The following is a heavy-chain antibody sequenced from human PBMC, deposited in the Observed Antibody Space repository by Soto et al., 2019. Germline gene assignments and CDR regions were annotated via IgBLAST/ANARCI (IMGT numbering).Heavy chain of an antibody. D-gene: IGHD3-10*01. Sequence: ASVKVSCKASGYTFTSYGISWVRQAPGQGLEWMGWISAYNGNTNYAQKLQGRVTMTTDTSTSTAYMELRSLRSDDTAVYYCARTRLLWFGELLPNWFDPWGQGTLVTVSS. V-gene: IGHV1-18*01. CDR2: ISAYNGNT. J-gene: IGHJ5*02. CDR3: ARTRLLWFGELLPNWFDP. CDR1: GYTFTSYG.